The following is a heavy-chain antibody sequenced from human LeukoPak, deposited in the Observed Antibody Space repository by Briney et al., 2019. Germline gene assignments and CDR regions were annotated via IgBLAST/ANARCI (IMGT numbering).Heavy chain of an antibody. CDR2: IRSKANSYAT. Sequence: GGSLRLSCAASGFTFSGSAMHWVRQASGKGLEWVGRIRSKANSYATAYAASVKGRFTISRDDSKNTAYLQMNSLRAEDTAVYYCAKETSSSFDYWGQGTLVTVSS. D-gene: IGHD6-6*01. CDR3: AKETSSSFDY. V-gene: IGHV3-73*01. J-gene: IGHJ4*02. CDR1: GFTFSGSA.